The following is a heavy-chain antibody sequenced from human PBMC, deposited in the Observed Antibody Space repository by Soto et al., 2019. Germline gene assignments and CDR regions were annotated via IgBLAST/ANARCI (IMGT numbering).Heavy chain of an antibody. D-gene: IGHD2-21*02. CDR1: GYSFTSYL. V-gene: IGHV5-51*01. J-gene: IGHJ3*02. CDR2: IYPGDSDT. Sequence: GESLKISFKGSGYSFTSYLICWVRQMPVKGLEWMGIIYPGDSDTRYSPSFQGQVTISADKSISTAYLQWSSLKASDTAMYYCASDHVVLPDGGAFDILGQGTMVTVSS. CDR3: ASDHVVLPDGGAFDI.